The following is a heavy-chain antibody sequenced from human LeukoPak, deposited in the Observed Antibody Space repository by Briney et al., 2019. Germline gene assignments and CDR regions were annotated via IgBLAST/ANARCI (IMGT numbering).Heavy chain of an antibody. Sequence: GASVKLSCKAFGYTFTSYYMHWVRQAPGQGLEWMGIINPSGGSTSYAQKFQGRVTMTRDMSTSTVYMELSSLRSEDTAVYYCASNRKGYDFWSGYSRWYMDVWGKGTTVTVSS. V-gene: IGHV1-46*01. CDR1: GYTFTSYY. D-gene: IGHD3-3*01. CDR2: INPSGGST. CDR3: ASNRKGYDFWSGYSRWYMDV. J-gene: IGHJ6*03.